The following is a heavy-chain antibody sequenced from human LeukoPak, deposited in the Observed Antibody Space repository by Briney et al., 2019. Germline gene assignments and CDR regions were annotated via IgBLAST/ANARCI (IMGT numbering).Heavy chain of an antibody. J-gene: IGHJ5*02. D-gene: IGHD3-10*01. CDR1: GFIFSSHG. CDR2: IRYDGSNK. CDR3: ARDRSQEFDP. Sequence: GGTLRLSCAASGFIFSSHGMNWVRQAPGKGLEWVAFIRYDGSNKYYADSVKGRFTVSRDNSKNTLYLQMKSLRAEDTAVYYCARDRSQEFDPWGQGTLVTVSS. V-gene: IGHV3-30*02.